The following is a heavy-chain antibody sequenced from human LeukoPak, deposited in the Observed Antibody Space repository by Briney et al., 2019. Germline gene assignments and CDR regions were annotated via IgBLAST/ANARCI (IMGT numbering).Heavy chain of an antibody. D-gene: IGHD3-22*01. CDR2: ISYDGSNT. CDR1: GFSFSTYG. Sequence: GGSLRLSCAASGFSFSTYGLHWVRQAPGKGLEWVAVISYDGSNTYYTDSVRGRFTISRDNSKNTLYLQMNSLRAEDTAVYYCAKSTAYSISMIVVIKPMDAWGQGTTVTVSS. V-gene: IGHV3-30*18. CDR3: AKSTAYSISMIVVIKPMDA. J-gene: IGHJ6*02.